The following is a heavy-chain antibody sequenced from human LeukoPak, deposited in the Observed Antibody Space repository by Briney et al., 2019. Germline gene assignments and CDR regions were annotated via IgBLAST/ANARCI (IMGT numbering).Heavy chain of an antibody. CDR1: GGTFSSYA. CDR2: IIPIFGTA. CDR3: ARVHPGITMVRGVFDAFDI. J-gene: IGHJ3*02. V-gene: IGHV1-69*13. Sequence: SVKVSCKASGGTFSSYAISWVRQAPGQGLEWMGGIIPIFGTANYAQKFQGRVTITADESTSTAYMELSSLRSEDTAVYYCARVHPGITMVRGVFDAFDIWGQGTMVTVSS. D-gene: IGHD3-10*01.